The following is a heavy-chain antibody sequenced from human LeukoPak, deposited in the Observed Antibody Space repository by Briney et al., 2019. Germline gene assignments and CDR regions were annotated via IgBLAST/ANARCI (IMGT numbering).Heavy chain of an antibody. CDR3: ARLTETNWFDP. CDR2: ISDTGSI. D-gene: IGHD4/OR15-4a*01. CDR1: TDSISDHY. J-gene: IGHJ5*02. Sequence: SETLSLPCTVSTDSISDHYWGWIRQPPGKGLEWIAYISDTGSISYKPSLKSRVTISLKTSQNQFSLKVTSVNTSDTAVYYCARLTETNWFDPWGQGILVTVSS. V-gene: IGHV4-59*11.